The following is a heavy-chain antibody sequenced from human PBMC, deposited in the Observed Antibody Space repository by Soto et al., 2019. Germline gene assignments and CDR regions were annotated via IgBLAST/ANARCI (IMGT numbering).Heavy chain of an antibody. CDR3: AGGHYDILTGAFDV. CDR2: IIPIFGTA. CDR1: GGTFSSYA. D-gene: IGHD3-9*01. V-gene: IGHV1-69*06. Sequence: SVKVSCKASGGTFSSYAISWVRQAPGQGLEWMGGIIPIFGTANYAQKFQGRVTITADKSTSTAYMELSSLRSEDTAVYYCAGGHYDILTGAFDVSVQGTIVTLS. J-gene: IGHJ3*01.